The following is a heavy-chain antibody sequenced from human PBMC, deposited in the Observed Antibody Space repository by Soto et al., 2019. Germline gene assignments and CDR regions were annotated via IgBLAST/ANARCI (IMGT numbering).Heavy chain of an antibody. CDR2: INPNSGDT. Sequence: QVQLVQSGAEVKKPGASVKVSCKASGYTFTGYYMHWVRQAPGQGLEWMGWINPNSGDTNYAQKFQGRVTMTRDTSISTAYMELSRLRSDDTAVYYCARGHYYGSGSYYNKDYWGQGTLVTVSS. CDR1: GYTFTGYY. V-gene: IGHV1-2*02. J-gene: IGHJ4*02. D-gene: IGHD3-10*01. CDR3: ARGHYYGSGSYYNKDY.